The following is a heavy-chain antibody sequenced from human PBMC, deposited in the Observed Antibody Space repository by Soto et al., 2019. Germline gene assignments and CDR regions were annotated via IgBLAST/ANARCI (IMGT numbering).Heavy chain of an antibody. CDR3: ETPAFGAINGLVDV. J-gene: IGHJ6*02. D-gene: IGHD3-10*01. Sequence: SKTVALTCSVRGGCLNRSNICCSLHPPGKGLEWIGHMHYSGNSDYNPSLRSRVTISVDTSKNQFSLNLSSVTAEDTALYFCETPAFGAINGLVDVWGQGTTVP. V-gene: IGHV4-59*08. CDR2: MHYSGNS. CDR1: GGCLNRSN.